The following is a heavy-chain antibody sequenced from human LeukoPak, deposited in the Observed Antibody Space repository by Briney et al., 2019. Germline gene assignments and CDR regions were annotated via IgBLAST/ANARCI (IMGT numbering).Heavy chain of an antibody. V-gene: IGHV4-30-4*01. CDR2: IYYSGST. Sequence: SETLSLTCTVSGGSISSGDYYWSWIRQPPGKGLEWIGYIYYSGSTYYNPSLKSRVTISVDTSKNQFSLKLSSVTAADTAVYYCARVRGVKVRGKSVQKVFDYWGQRTLVTVSS. CDR1: GGSISSGDYY. CDR3: ARVRGVKVRGKSVQKVFDY. J-gene: IGHJ4*02. D-gene: IGHD3-10*01.